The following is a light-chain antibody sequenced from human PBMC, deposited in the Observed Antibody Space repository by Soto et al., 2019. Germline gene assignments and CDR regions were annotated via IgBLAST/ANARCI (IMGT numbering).Light chain of an antibody. CDR3: SAFTGTTYV. Sequence: QSALTQPSSVSGSPGQSITISCTGTSSYVGGTKYVSWYQHYPGKAPKLMICDVSNRPSGVSNRFSGSKSGNTASLTISGLQAEDEADYYCSAFTGTTYVFGTGTKLTVL. CDR2: DVS. V-gene: IGLV2-14*03. J-gene: IGLJ1*01. CDR1: SSYVGGTKY.